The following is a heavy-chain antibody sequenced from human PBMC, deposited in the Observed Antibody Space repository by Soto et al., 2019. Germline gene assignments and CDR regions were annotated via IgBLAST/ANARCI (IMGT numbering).Heavy chain of an antibody. D-gene: IGHD3-3*01. V-gene: IGHV1-69*01. Sequence: QVQLVQSGAEVKKPGSSVKVSCKASGGTFSSYAISWVRQAPGQGLEWMGGIIPIFGTANYAQKFQGRVPITADESTSTAYMELSSLSSEDTAVYYCARELRVLEWSTYFDYWGQGTLVTVSS. CDR2: IIPIFGTA. CDR3: ARELRVLEWSTYFDY. J-gene: IGHJ4*02. CDR1: GGTFSSYA.